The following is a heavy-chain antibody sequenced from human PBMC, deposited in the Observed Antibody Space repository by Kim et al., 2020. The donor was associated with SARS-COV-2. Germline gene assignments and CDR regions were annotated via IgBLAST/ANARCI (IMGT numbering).Heavy chain of an antibody. D-gene: IGHD5-12*01. J-gene: IGHJ4*02. CDR2: IWYDGSNK. V-gene: IGHV3-33*01. CDR3: ARDVKIVEMATIGGVDY. CDR1: GFTFSSYG. Sequence: GGSLRLSCAASGFTFSSYGMHWVRQAPGKGLEWVAVIWYDGSNKYYADSVKGRFTISRDNSKNTLYLQMNSLRAEDTAVYYCARDVKIVEMATIGGVDYWCQGTLVTVSS.